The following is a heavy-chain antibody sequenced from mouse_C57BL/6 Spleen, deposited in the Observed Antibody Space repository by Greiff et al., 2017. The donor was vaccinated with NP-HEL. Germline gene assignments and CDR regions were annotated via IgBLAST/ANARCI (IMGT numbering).Heavy chain of an antibody. CDR1: GSSITSGYY. CDR2: ISYDGSN. J-gene: IGHJ3*01. V-gene: IGHV3-6*01. Sequence: VQLKESGPGLVKPSQSLSLTCSVTGSSITSGYYWNWIRQFPGNKLEWMGYISYDGSNNYNPSLKNRISITRDTSKNQFFLKLNSVTTEDTATYYCARGNDYDRFAYWGQGTLVTVSA. D-gene: IGHD2-4*01. CDR3: ARGNDYDRFAY.